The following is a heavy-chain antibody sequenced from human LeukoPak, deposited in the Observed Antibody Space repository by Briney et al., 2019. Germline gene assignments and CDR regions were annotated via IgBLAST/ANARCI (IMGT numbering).Heavy chain of an antibody. D-gene: IGHD3-9*01. CDR3: ARVRSYYDILTGYYPGPNFDY. CDR1: GGSISSRSYY. J-gene: IGHJ4*02. V-gene: IGHV4-30-4*01. CDR2: IYYSGST. Sequence: SETLSLTCTVSGGSISSRSYYWGWIRQPPGKGLEWIGYIYYSGSTYYNPSLKSRVTISVDTSKNQFSLKLSSVTAADTAVYYCARVRSYYDILTGYYPGPNFDYWGQGTLVTVSS.